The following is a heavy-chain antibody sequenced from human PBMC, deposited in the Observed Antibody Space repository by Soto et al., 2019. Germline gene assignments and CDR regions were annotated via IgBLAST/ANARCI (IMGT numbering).Heavy chain of an antibody. V-gene: IGHV4-30-2*01. CDR3: ARGEVGSSGFQNWFDP. CDR1: TGSIGNIGKS. CDR2: IYHSGST. J-gene: IGHJ5*02. D-gene: IGHD3-22*01. Sequence: ASETQSVPYGVATGSIGNIGKSWSRKMQQTGKGLEWIGYIYHSGSTYYNPSLKSRVTISVDRSKNQFSLKLSSVTAADTAVYYCARGEVGSSGFQNWFDPWGQGTLGPVSS.